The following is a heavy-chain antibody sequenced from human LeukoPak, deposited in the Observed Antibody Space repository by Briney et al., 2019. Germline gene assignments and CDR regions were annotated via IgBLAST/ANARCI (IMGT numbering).Heavy chain of an antibody. CDR3: ARDQYYYDSSGPGLLDAFDI. CDR1: GYTFTSYG. CDR2: ISAYNGNT. J-gene: IGHJ3*02. V-gene: IGHV1-18*01. Sequence: ASVKVSCKASGYTFTSYGISWVRQAPGQGLEWMGWISAYNGNTNYAQKLQGRVTMTTDTSTSTAYMELRSLRSDDTAVYYCARDQYYYDSSGPGLLDAFDIWGQGTMVIVSS. D-gene: IGHD3-22*01.